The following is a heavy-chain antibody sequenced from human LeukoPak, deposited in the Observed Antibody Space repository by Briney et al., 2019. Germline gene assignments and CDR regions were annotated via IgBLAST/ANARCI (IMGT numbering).Heavy chain of an antibody. Sequence: GGSLRLSCVTSGITFSNYYMHWVRQVPGEGMVWVSHIIQDGSVTSYADSEKGRFTISRDNAKNTVYLHLSNLRAEDTAVYFCATDDYRGLGYWGQGTLVTVSS. CDR2: IIQDGSVT. D-gene: IGHD3-16*01. CDR3: ATDDYRGLGY. J-gene: IGHJ4*02. CDR1: GITFSNYY. V-gene: IGHV3-74*01.